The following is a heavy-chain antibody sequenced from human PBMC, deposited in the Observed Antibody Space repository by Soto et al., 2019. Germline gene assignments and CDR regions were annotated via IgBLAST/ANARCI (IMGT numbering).Heavy chain of an antibody. J-gene: IGHJ6*02. CDR1: GYSFTIYW. CDR2: IYPGDSDT. D-gene: IGHD2-21*02. Sequence: GESLKISCKGSGYSFTIYWIGWVRQMPGKGLEWMGIIYPGDSDTRYSPSFQGQVTISADKSISTAYLQWSSLKASDTAVYYCAREETAWPLAYGLDVWGQGTTVTVSS. CDR3: AREETAWPLAYGLDV. V-gene: IGHV5-51*01.